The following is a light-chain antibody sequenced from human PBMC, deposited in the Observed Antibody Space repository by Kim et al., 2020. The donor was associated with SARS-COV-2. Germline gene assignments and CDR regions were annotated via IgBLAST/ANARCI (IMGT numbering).Light chain of an antibody. Sequence: PGEGATRSCRASQSIDTYLAWYQQRPGQAPRLLVYDASNRATGVPDRFSGSGSGTDFTLTISSLEPEDFSTYYCQQRNSWPPAVTFGGGTKVDIK. CDR2: DAS. CDR3: QQRNSWPPAVT. J-gene: IGKJ4*01. CDR1: QSIDTY. V-gene: IGKV3-11*01.